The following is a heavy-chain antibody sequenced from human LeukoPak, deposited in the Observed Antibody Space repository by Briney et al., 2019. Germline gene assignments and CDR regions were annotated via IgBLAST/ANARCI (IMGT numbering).Heavy chain of an antibody. D-gene: IGHD3-3*01. Sequence: SETLSLTCTVSGGSISSYYWSWIRQAAGKGLEWIGRIYTSGSTNYNPSLKSRVTMSVDTSKNQFSLKLSSVTAVDTAVYYCARVEGVGYDFWSGYYTGWFDPWGQGTLVTVSS. CDR2: IYTSGST. V-gene: IGHV4-4*07. CDR1: GGSISSYY. CDR3: ARVEGVGYDFWSGYYTGWFDP. J-gene: IGHJ5*02.